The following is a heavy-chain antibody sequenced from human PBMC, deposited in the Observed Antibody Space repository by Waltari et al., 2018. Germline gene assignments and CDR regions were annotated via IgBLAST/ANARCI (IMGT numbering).Heavy chain of an antibody. J-gene: IGHJ4*02. D-gene: IGHD1-26*01. CDR1: GYTFTSYY. CDR2: MNPNSGNT. Sequence: QVQLVQSGAEVKKPGASVKVSCKASGYTFTSYYMHWVRQAPGQGLEWEGWMNPNSGNTGYAQKFQGRVTRTRDTSTSTVYMELSSLRSEDTAVYYCARDIGHVSGSFSFYFDYWGQGTLVTVSS. V-gene: IGHV1-46*01. CDR3: ARDIGHVSGSFSFYFDY.